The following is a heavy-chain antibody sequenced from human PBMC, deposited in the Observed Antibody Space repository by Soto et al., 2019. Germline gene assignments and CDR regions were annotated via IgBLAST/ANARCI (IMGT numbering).Heavy chain of an antibody. V-gene: IGHV4-30-4*01. CDR2: IYYSGST. J-gene: IGHJ4*02. D-gene: IGHD1-1*01. CDR3: ARDQGTTGTYYFDY. Sequence: QVQLQESGPGLVKPSQTLSLTCTVSGGSISSGDYYWSWILQPPGNDLEWIGYIYYSGSTYYNPSLKSRVTISVDTSKNQFSLKLSSVTAADTAVYYCARDQGTTGTYYFDYWGQGTLVTVSS. CDR1: GGSISSGDYY.